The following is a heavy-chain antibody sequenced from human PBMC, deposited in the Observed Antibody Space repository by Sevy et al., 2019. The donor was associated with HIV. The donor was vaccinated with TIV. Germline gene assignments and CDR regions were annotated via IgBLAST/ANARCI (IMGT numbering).Heavy chain of an antibody. Sequence: ASVKVSYKAFGGTFSSYAISWVRQAPGQGLEWMGGIIPISATANYAQKFQGRVTITADESTSKAYMEMSGLSSEDTAVYYCAGTDYYDSDGYYLYAFDIWGQGTMVTVSS. V-gene: IGHV1-69*13. CDR1: GGTFSSYA. CDR2: IIPISATA. D-gene: IGHD3-22*01. CDR3: AGTDYYDSDGYYLYAFDI. J-gene: IGHJ3*02.